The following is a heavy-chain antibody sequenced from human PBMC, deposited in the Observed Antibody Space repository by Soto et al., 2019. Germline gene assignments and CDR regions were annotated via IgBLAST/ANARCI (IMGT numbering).Heavy chain of an antibody. CDR2: IYYSGST. CDR3: ARAYNWNYQYMDV. D-gene: IGHD1-20*01. CDR1: GGSISSYY. Sequence: SETLSLTCTVSGGSISSYYWSWIRQPPGKGLEWIGYIYYSGSTNYNPSLKSRVTISVDTSKNQFSLKLSSVTAADTAVYYCARAYNWNYQYMDVWGKGTTVTVSS. V-gene: IGHV4-59*08. J-gene: IGHJ6*03.